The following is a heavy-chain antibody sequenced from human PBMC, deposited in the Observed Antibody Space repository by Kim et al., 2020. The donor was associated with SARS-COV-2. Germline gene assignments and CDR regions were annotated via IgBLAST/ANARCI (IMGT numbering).Heavy chain of an antibody. D-gene: IGHD2-2*01. V-gene: IGHV3-7*01. CDR3: TRAGRGNAN. J-gene: IGHJ4*02. CDR2: SEK. Sequence: SEKVYVDSVTGRLTISRDNAKNSLYLQMESLRVEDTAVYYCTRAGRGNANWGQGTLVTVSS.